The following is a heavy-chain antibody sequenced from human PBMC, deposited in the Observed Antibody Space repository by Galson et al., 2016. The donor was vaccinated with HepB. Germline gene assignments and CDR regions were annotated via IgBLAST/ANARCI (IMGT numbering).Heavy chain of an antibody. V-gene: IGHV1-2*02. J-gene: IGHJ4*02. CDR2: INPKSGGT. Sequence: SCKASGNTFTGYYMHWVRQAPGQGLEWMGWINPKSGGTNYAQNFQGRVTMTRDTPISTAYMEVRRLRYDDTAVYYCARGRAAAGWGPYFYWGQGTLVTVSS. CDR3: ARGRAAAGWGPYFY. CDR1: GNTFTGYY. D-gene: IGHD6-13*01.